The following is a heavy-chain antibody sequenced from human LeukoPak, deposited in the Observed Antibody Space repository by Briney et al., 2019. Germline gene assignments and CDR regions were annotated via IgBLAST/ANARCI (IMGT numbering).Heavy chain of an antibody. Sequence: GGSLRLSCAASGFTFSSYAMSWVRQAPGKGLEWVSAISDSGGSTYYADSVKGRFTISRANSKNPLYLQMTYLRAEDTAVYYCAKGYCSSSSCYADYWGQGTLVTVSP. CDR2: ISDSGGST. D-gene: IGHD2-2*01. CDR3: AKGYCSSSSCYADY. J-gene: IGHJ4*02. V-gene: IGHV3-23*01. CDR1: GFTFSSYA.